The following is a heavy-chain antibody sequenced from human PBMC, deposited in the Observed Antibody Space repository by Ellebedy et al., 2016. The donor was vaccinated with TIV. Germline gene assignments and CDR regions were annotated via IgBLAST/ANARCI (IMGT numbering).Heavy chain of an antibody. J-gene: IGHJ3*02. Sequence: PGGSLRLSCAASGFTFSSYPMHWVRQAPGKGLEWVAVISYDGSNKYYADSVKGRFTIARDNSKNTVYLQMNSLRADDTSVYYCASGDSSGWVQGPFDIWGQGTMVTVSS. V-gene: IGHV3-30-3*01. CDR3: ASGDSSGWVQGPFDI. D-gene: IGHD6-19*01. CDR1: GFTFSSYP. CDR2: ISYDGSNK.